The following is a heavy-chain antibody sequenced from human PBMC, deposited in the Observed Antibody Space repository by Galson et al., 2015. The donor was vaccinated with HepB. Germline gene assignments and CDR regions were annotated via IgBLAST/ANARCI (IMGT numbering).Heavy chain of an antibody. J-gene: IGHJ4*02. CDR1: GFTFDDYG. V-gene: IGHV3-20*04. CDR3: ARRIGYSGSKISYYFDY. CDR2: INWNGGST. Sequence: SLRLSCAASGFTFDDYGMSWVRQAPGKGLEWVSGINWNGGSTGYADSVMGRFTISRDNAKNSLYLQMNSLRAEDTALYYCARRIGYSGSKISYYFDYWGQGTLVTVSS. D-gene: IGHD5-12*01.